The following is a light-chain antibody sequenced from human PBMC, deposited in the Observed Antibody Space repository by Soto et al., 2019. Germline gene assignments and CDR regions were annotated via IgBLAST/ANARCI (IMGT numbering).Light chain of an antibody. Sequence: QSALTQPPSVSGAPGQRVTISCTGSSSNIGAGYDVHWYQQLPGTAPKLLIYGNINRPSGVPDRFSGSKSGTSASLAITGLQAEDEADYYCQSYDSGLRALYIFGTGTKLTVL. CDR2: GNI. CDR3: QSYDSGLRALYI. V-gene: IGLV1-40*01. CDR1: SSNIGAGYD. J-gene: IGLJ1*01.